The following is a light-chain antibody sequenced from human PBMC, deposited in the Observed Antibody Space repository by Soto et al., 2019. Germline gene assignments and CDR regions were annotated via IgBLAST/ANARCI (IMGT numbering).Light chain of an antibody. CDR2: DAS. J-gene: IGKJ3*01. CDR1: QSVSTY. V-gene: IGKV3-11*01. CDR3: QSYRDLPL. Sequence: DIVLTQSPATLSLSPGERATLSCRASQSVSTYLAWYQQKPGQAPRLLIYDASNRATGIPARFSGSGSGTDFTLTISSLEPEDAATYFCQSYRDLPLFGPGT.